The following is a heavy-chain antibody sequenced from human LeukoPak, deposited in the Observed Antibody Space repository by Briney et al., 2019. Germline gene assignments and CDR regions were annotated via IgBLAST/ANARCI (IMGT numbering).Heavy chain of an antibody. CDR2: ISSNSSYI. D-gene: IGHD4-17*01. Sequence: PGGSLRLSCAASGFTFSSYSMNWVRQAPGKGLEWVSSISSNSSYIYYADSVKGRFTISRDNAKNSLYLQMNSLRAEDTAVYYCARDGGYGDYCFDYWGQGTLVTVSS. CDR3: ARDGGYGDYCFDY. J-gene: IGHJ4*02. CDR1: GFTFSSYS. V-gene: IGHV3-21*01.